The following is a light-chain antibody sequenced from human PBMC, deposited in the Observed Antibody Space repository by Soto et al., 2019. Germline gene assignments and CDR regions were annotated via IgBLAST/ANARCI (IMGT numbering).Light chain of an antibody. CDR2: GAT. V-gene: IGKV1-12*01. CDR3: QQTSSTPRT. CDR1: QDVRNW. Sequence: IQMTQSPSTVSASVGDRVTITCRASQDVRNWIAWYQQRPGKAPKYLIHGATTLESGVPSRFSGSGSGTDFTLTISSLQPEDFGTYYCQQTSSTPRTFGHGTKLEIK. J-gene: IGKJ2*01.